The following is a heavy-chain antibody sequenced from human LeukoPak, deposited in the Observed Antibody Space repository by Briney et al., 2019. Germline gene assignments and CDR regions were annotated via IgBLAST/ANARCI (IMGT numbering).Heavy chain of an antibody. D-gene: IGHD6-13*01. CDR3: ARALAAAGTKNYYYYYGMDG. J-gene: IGHJ6*04. V-gene: IGHV3-21*01. CDR1: GFTFSTYS. Sequence: PWGSLRLSCAASGFTFSTYSMNWVRQAPGKGLEWGSSIGGSSSYIYYADSVKGRFTISRDNAKNSLYLQMNSLRAEDTHVYYCARALAAAGTKNYYYYYGMDGWGKGTTVTVSS. CDR2: IGGSSSYI.